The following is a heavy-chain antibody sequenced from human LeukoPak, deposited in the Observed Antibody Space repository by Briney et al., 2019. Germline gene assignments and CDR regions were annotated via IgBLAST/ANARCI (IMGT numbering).Heavy chain of an antibody. V-gene: IGHV3-7*01. Sequence: PGGSLRLSCVVSGLTFSNCRMTWVRQAPGRGLEWVANIKEDGTETSYVGSVKGRFTISRDNAKNSLYLQMNSLRAEDTAVYYCARDRLGDFDYWGQGTLVTVSS. CDR2: IKEDGTET. CDR1: GLTFSNCR. J-gene: IGHJ4*02. D-gene: IGHD3-10*01. CDR3: ARDRLGDFDY.